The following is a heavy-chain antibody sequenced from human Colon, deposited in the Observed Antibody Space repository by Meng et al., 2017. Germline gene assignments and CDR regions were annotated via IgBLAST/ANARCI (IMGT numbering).Heavy chain of an antibody. Sequence: GESLKISCVVSGFTFSCSDVHWVRQASGKGLEWVGRIRSKTDTYATAFAASVKGRFTISRDDSKNTAYLQLNSLKTEDTAVYYCTVFSRGHIWGQGTMVTVSS. CDR3: TVFSRGHI. J-gene: IGHJ3*02. V-gene: IGHV3-73*01. CDR2: IRSKTDTYAT. D-gene: IGHD3-3*02. CDR1: GFTFSCSD.